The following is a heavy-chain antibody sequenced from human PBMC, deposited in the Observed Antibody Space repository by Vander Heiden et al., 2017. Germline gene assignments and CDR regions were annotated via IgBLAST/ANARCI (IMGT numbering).Heavy chain of an antibody. J-gene: IGHJ6*02. D-gene: IGHD2-2*01. CDR3: ARGDSDIVVVYSYYYGMDV. Sequence: EVQLVESGGGLVQPGGSLRLSCAASGFPFSSYSLNWVRQAPGKGLEWVSYISSSSSTIYYADSVKGRFTISRDNAKNSLYLQMNSLRDEDTAVYYCARGDSDIVVVYSYYYGMDVWGQGTTVTVSS. CDR1: GFPFSSYS. CDR2: ISSSSSTI. V-gene: IGHV3-48*02.